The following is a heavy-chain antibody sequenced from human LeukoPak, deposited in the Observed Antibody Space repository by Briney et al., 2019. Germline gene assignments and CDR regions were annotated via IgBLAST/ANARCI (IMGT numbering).Heavy chain of an antibody. J-gene: IGHJ6*04. V-gene: IGHV3-48*04. CDR2: ISSSGSTI. CDR3: ARDGRYGSGSYYRMMDV. Sequence: GGSLRLSCAASGFTFSSYSMNWVGQAPGKGLEWVSYISSSGSTIYYADSVKGRFTISRDNAKNSLYLQMNSLRAEDTAVYYCARDGRYGSGSYYRMMDVWGKGTTVTVSS. CDR1: GFTFSSYS. D-gene: IGHD3-10*01.